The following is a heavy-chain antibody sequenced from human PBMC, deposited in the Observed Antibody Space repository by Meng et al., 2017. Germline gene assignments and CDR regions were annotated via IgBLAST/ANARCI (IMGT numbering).Heavy chain of an antibody. D-gene: IGHD3-22*01. J-gene: IGHJ4*02. Sequence: ASVKVSCKASGYTFTGYYMHWVRQAPGQGLEWMGRINPNSGGTNYAQKFQGRVTMTRDTSISTAYMELSRPRSDDTAVYYCARSRLNYYDSSGYFLDYWGQGTLVTVSS. CDR3: ARSRLNYYDSSGYFLDY. CDR1: GYTFTGYY. V-gene: IGHV1-2*06. CDR2: INPNSGGT.